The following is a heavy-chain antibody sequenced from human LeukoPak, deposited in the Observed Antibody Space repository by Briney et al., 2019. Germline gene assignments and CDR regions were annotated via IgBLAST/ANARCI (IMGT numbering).Heavy chain of an antibody. D-gene: IGHD6-13*01. Sequence: XGSIYYSGSTYYNPSLKSRVTISVDTSKNQFSLKLSSVTAADTAVYYCARRYSSSYGHYFDYWGQGTLVTVSS. J-gene: IGHJ4*02. CDR3: ARRYSSSYGHYFDY. CDR2: IYYSGST. V-gene: IGHV4-39*01.